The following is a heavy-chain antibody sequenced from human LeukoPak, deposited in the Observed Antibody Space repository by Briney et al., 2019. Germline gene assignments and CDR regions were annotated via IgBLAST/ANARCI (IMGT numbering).Heavy chain of an antibody. J-gene: IGHJ6*04. Sequence: KAGESLKISCKGSGYSFTSYWIGWVRQMPGKGLEWMGIIYPGDSDTKYSPSFQGQVTISADKSISTAYLQWNSLKASDTAMCYCARTQSTYYYGMDVWGKGTTVTVSS. V-gene: IGHV5-51*01. CDR1: GYSFTSYW. CDR3: ARTQSTYYYGMDV. CDR2: IYPGDSDT.